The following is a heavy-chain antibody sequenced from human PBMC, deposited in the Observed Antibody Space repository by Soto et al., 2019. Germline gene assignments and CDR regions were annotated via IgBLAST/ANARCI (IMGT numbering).Heavy chain of an antibody. J-gene: IGHJ6*02. V-gene: IGHV1-18*01. Sequence: ASVKVSCKASGYTFTRSGISWVRQAPGQGLEWMGWISTYNGDTNYAQTFQGRVTMTTDTSTNTAYMELRSLRSDDTAVYYCAREGPRPYYYYGMDVWGQGTTVTVSS. CDR1: GYTFTRSG. CDR2: ISTYNGDT. CDR3: AREGPRPYYYYGMDV.